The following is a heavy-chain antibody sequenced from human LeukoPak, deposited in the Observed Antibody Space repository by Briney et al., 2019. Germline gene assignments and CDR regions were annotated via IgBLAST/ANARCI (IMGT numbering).Heavy chain of an antibody. D-gene: IGHD4-17*01. CDR2: ISAYNGNT. J-gene: IGHJ5*02. CDR3: ARDVATVTTLNWFDP. V-gene: IGHV1-18*04. CDR1: GYTFTSYG. Sequence: ASLKVSCKASGYTFTSYGISWVRQAPGQGLEWMGWISAYNGNTNYAQKLQGRVTMTTDTSTSTAYMERRSLRSDDTAVYYCARDVATVTTLNWFDPWGQGTLVTVSS.